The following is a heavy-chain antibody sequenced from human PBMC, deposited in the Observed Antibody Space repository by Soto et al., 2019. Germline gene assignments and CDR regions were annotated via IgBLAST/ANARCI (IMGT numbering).Heavy chain of an antibody. J-gene: IGHJ4*02. V-gene: IGHV4-34*01. Sequence: QVQLQQWGAGLLKPSETLSLTCAVYGGSFSGYYWTWIRQPPGTGLEWIGEINHSGSTNYNPSLKTQVTISVDTAKNQFTLKLTAVTAADTAVYYCARDKITGHFDYGGQGTLVTVSS. D-gene: IGHD2-8*02. CDR3: ARDKITGHFDY. CDR2: INHSGST. CDR1: GGSFSGYY.